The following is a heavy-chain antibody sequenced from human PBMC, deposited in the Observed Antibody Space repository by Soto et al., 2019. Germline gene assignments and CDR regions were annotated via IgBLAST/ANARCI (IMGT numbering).Heavy chain of an antibody. J-gene: IGHJ5*02. CDR3: ARDTDSKYCGGDCYHP. CDR1: GGSISSGDYY. Sequence: PSETLSLTCTVSGGSISSGDYYWSWIRQPPGKGLEWIGYIYYSGSTYYNPSLKSRVTISVDTSKNQFSLKLRSVTAADTAVYYCARDTDSKYCGGDCYHPWGQGTLVTVSS. D-gene: IGHD2-21*02. V-gene: IGHV4-30-4*01. CDR2: IYYSGST.